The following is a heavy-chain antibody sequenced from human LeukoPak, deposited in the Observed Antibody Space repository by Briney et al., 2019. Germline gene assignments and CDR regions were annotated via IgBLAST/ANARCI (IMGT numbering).Heavy chain of an antibody. J-gene: IGHJ6*02. Sequence: GGSLRLSCAASGFTFSSYWMSWVRQAPGKGPEWVANIRQDGSEKYYVDSVKGRFTISRDNAKNSLYLQMNSLRAEDTAVYYCARHYGSGSSSYYYGMDVWGQGTLVTVSS. CDR3: ARHYGSGSSSYYYGMDV. CDR1: GFTFSSYW. CDR2: IRQDGSEK. V-gene: IGHV3-7*01. D-gene: IGHD3-10*01.